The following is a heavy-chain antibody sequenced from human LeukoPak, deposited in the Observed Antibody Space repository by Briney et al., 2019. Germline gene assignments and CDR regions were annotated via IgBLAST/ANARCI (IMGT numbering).Heavy chain of an antibody. CDR1: GYTFTGYY. D-gene: IGHD6-13*01. Sequence: GASVKVSCKASGYTFTGYYMHWVRQAPGQGLEWMGWINPNSGGTNYAQKFQGRVTMTRDTSISTAYMELSRLGSDDTAVYYCARVPGQQHSPLIDYWGQGTLVTVSS. CDR2: INPNSGGT. V-gene: IGHV1-2*02. CDR3: ARVPGQQHSPLIDY. J-gene: IGHJ4*02.